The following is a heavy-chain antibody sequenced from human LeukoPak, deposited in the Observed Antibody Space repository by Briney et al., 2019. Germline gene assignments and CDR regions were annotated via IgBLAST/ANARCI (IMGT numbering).Heavy chain of an antibody. V-gene: IGHV3-66*01. Sequence: GGSLRLSCAASGFTASSNYMSWVRQAPGKGLEWVSVIYSGGSTYYADSVKGRFTISRDNSKNTLYLQMNSLRAEDTAVYYCARDADTMVRGVMFGYWGQGTLVTVSS. CDR2: IYSGGST. CDR1: GFTASSNY. J-gene: IGHJ4*02. D-gene: IGHD3-10*01. CDR3: ARDADTMVRGVMFGY.